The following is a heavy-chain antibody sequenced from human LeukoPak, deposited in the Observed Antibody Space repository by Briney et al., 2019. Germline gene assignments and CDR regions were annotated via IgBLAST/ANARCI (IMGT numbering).Heavy chain of an antibody. CDR2: INHSGST. D-gene: IGHD5-24*01. CDR3: ARRRRDGYTNDY. J-gene: IGHJ4*02. V-gene: IGHV4-34*01. CDR1: GGSFSDYD. Sequence: PSETLSLTCAVSGGSFSDYDWSWIRQPPGKGLEWIGEINHSGSTNYNPSLKSRVTISVDTSKNQFSLKLSSVTAADTAVYYCARRRRDGYTNDYWGQGTLVTVSS.